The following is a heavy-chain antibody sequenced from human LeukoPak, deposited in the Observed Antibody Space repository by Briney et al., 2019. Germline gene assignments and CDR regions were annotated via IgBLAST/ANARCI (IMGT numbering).Heavy chain of an antibody. J-gene: IGHJ4*02. CDR1: GFTFRSYG. D-gene: IGHD3-22*01. CDR3: ASDSPPDY. Sequence: GGSLRLSCAASGFTFRSYGMQWVRQAPGKGLEWVTFIRYDGSKKYYADSVKGRFTISRDNSKNTLYLQMNSLRAEDTAVYYCASDSPPDYWGQGTLVTVSS. V-gene: IGHV3-30*02. CDR2: IRYDGSKK.